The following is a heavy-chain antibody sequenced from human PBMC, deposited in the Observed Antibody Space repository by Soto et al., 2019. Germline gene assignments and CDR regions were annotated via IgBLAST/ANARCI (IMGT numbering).Heavy chain of an antibody. CDR2: ISYDGTNK. CDR3: AKDLQATLDFYYGMEV. V-gene: IGHV3-30*18. J-gene: IGHJ6*02. CDR1: GFTFRSYG. D-gene: IGHD6-13*01. Sequence: PGGSLRLSCAASGFTFRSYGMHWVRQAPGKWLEWVAVISYDGTNKDYADSVKGRFTISRDNSKNTLYLQMNSLRAEDTAVYYGAKDLQATLDFYYGMEVWGQGTTVTVSS.